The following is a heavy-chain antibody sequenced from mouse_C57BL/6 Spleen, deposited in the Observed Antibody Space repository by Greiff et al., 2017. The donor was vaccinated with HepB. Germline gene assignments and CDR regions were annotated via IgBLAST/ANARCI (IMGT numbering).Heavy chain of an antibody. D-gene: IGHD6-2*01. CDR2: IYPGSGST. CDR3: ARGEGSLGYFDV. J-gene: IGHJ1*03. V-gene: IGHV1-55*01. Sequence: QVQLQQSGAELVKPGASVKMSCKASGYTFTSYWITWVKQRPGQGLEWIGDIYPGSGSTNYNEKFKSKATLTVDTSSSTAYMQLSSLTSEDSAVYYCARGEGSLGYFDVWGTGTTVTVSS. CDR1: GYTFTSYW.